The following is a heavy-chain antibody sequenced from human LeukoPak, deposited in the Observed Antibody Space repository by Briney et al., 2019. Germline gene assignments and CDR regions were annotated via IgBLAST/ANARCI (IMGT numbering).Heavy chain of an antibody. CDR1: GHSIINSYY. Sequence: TLSLTCTVSGHSIINSYYWGWIRQPPGKGLEWIGSIYHTGSTYYNPSLKSRVTISVDTSKNQFSLKLNSVTAADTAVYYCARAVDSSGFSCFQHWGQGTLVTVSS. J-gene: IGHJ1*01. CDR3: ARAVDSSGFSCFQH. V-gene: IGHV4-38-2*02. CDR2: IYHTGST. D-gene: IGHD3-22*01.